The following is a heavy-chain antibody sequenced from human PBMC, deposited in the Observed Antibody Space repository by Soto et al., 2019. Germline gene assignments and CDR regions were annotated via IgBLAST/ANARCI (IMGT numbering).Heavy chain of an antibody. CDR2: IDLGGTK. D-gene: IGHD5-12*01. CDR3: ELYKRGYSGGSQFHP. CDR1: DGSIGGSYHY. V-gene: IGHV4-39*01. J-gene: IGHJ5*02. Sequence: ETLCLTGTVSDGSIGGSYHYWGWIRQPPGKGLEWIGNIDLGGTKYYSPSLKSRLTMSLDTSKKLLSLELTSVTATDTAVYYCELYKRGYSGGSQFHPWGQGTLVTVSS.